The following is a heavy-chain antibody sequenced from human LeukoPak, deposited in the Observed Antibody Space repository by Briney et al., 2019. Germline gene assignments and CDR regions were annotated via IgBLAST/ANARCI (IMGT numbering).Heavy chain of an antibody. CDR1: GLTFSSHW. V-gene: IGHV3-74*01. Sequence: PGGSLRLSCAASGLTFSSHWMHWVRQAPGKGLVWVSRITNDGSSTTYADSVKGRFTISRDNSKDTLYLQMNSLRAEDTAVYYCARGAGYNYPYYFDYWGQGTLVTVSS. J-gene: IGHJ4*02. CDR2: ITNDGSST. CDR3: ARGAGYNYPYYFDY. D-gene: IGHD5-24*01.